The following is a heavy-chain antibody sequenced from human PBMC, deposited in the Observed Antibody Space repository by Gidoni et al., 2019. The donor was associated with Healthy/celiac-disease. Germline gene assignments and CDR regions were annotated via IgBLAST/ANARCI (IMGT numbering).Heavy chain of an antibody. CDR3: ARGRRSYYYYYMDV. CDR1: GRSFSGYY. J-gene: IGHJ6*03. CDR2: INHSGST. V-gene: IGHV4-34*01. Sequence: QVQLQQWGAGLLKPSETLSLTRPVYGRSFSGYYWSWIRQPPGRGLEWIGEINHSGSTNYNPSLKSRVTISGDTSKNQFSLKLSSVTAADTAVYYCARGRRSYYYYYMDVWGKGTTVTVSS.